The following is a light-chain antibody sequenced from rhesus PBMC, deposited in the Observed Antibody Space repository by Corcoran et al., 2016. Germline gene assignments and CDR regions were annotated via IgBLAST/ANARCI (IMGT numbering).Light chain of an antibody. CDR3: QHYYSPPYS. Sequence: DIQMTQSPSSLSASVGDRVSITCRASQGITNDLAWYQQKPGETPKLLIYEASSLQSGIPSRFSGSGSGTDFTLTLCSLQSEDFATYYCQHYYSPPYSFGQGTKVEIK. V-gene: IGKV1-21*01. J-gene: IGKJ2*01. CDR1: QGITND. CDR2: EAS.